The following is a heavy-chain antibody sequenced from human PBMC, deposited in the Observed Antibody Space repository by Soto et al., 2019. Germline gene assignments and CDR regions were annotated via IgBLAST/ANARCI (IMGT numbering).Heavy chain of an antibody. V-gene: IGHV1-18*01. D-gene: IGHD4-17*01. CDR1: GYTFTIYG. CDR2: ISAYNGNT. J-gene: IGHJ4*02. CDR3: AREMTDYGDYDY. Sequence: ASVNVYCKASGYTFTIYGISWVRQAPGQGLEWMGWISAYNGNTNYAQKLQGRVTMTTDTSTSTAYMELRSLRSDDTAVYYCAREMTDYGDYDYWGQGTLVTVSS.